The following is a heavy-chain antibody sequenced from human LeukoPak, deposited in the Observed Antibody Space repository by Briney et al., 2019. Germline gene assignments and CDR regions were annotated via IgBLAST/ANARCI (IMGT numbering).Heavy chain of an antibody. CDR3: ARGDPSFDS. V-gene: IGHV4-59*08. CDR1: GGSIGSYY. D-gene: IGHD2-21*02. Sequence: SETLSLTCTVSGGSIGSYYWSWIRQPPGKGLEWIGCVYYTGSTSYSPSLKSRVTISVDTSKNQFSLHLSSVTAADTAVYYRARGDPSFDSWGQGTLVTVSS. CDR2: VYYTGST. J-gene: IGHJ4*02.